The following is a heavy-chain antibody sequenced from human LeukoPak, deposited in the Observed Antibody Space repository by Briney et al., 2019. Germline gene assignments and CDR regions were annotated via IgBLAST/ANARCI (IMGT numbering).Heavy chain of an antibody. J-gene: IGHJ4*02. CDR1: GLTFSSYA. D-gene: IGHD3-10*01. Sequence: PGGSLRLSCAASGLTFSSYAMSWVRQAPGKGLEWVSAISGSGGSTYYADSVKGRFTISRDNSKNTLYLQMNSLRAEDTAVYYCARKYYGSGSYYPPNFDYWGQGTLVTVSS. CDR2: ISGSGGST. CDR3: ARKYYGSGSYYPPNFDY. V-gene: IGHV3-23*01.